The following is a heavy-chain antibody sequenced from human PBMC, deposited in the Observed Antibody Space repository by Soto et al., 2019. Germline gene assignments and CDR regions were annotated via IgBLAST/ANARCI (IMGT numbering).Heavy chain of an antibody. CDR3: ARRIRDGYNQAKYYFDY. V-gene: IGHV5-51*01. J-gene: IGHJ4*02. CDR2: IYPGDSDT. CDR1: GYSFTIYW. Sequence: GESLKISCKGSGYSFTIYWIGWVRQMPGKGLELMGNIYPGDSDTRYSPSFQGQVTISADKSISTAYLQWSSLKASDTAMFYCARRIRDGYNQAKYYFDYWGQGTLVTVSS. D-gene: IGHD3-3*02.